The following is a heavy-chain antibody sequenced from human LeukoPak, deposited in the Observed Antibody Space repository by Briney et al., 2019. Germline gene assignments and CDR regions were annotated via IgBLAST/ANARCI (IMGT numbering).Heavy chain of an antibody. Sequence: SVTVSCKASGGTFSSYAISWVRQAPGQGLEWMGRIIPIFGIANYAQKFQGRVTITADKSTSTAYMELSSLRSEDTAVYYCAREIVVVAATGWFDPWGQGTLVTVSS. CDR3: AREIVVVAATGWFDP. J-gene: IGHJ5*02. CDR1: GGTFSSYA. D-gene: IGHD2-15*01. V-gene: IGHV1-69*04. CDR2: IIPIFGIA.